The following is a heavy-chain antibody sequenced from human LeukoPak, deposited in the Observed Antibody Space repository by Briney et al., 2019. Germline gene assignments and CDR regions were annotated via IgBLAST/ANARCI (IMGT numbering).Heavy chain of an antibody. CDR1: GFTFSSYS. V-gene: IGHV3-21*01. Sequence: PGGSLRLSCTASGFTFSSYSMNWVRQAPGKGLEWVSSISTSSSYIYYADSVKGRFTISRDNAKNSLYLQMNSLRAEDTAVYYCARSDSSGYYLHFDYWGQGTLVTVSS. J-gene: IGHJ4*02. CDR2: ISTSSSYI. CDR3: ARSDSSGYYLHFDY. D-gene: IGHD3-22*01.